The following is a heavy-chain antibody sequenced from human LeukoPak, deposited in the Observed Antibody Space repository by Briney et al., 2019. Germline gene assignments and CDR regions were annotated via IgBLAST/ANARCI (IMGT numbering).Heavy chain of an antibody. CDR1: GFTFSSSS. CDR3: ARLEEDYDILTGYYPRPDYGMDV. J-gene: IGHJ6*02. Sequence: PGGSLRLSCAASGFTFSSSSMNWVRQAPGKGLEWVSYISSTSTTLYYADSVRGRFTISRDNAKNSLYLQMNSLRVEDTAVYYCARLEEDYDILTGYYPRPDYGMDVWGQGTTVTVSS. V-gene: IGHV3-48*01. D-gene: IGHD3-9*01. CDR2: ISSTSTTL.